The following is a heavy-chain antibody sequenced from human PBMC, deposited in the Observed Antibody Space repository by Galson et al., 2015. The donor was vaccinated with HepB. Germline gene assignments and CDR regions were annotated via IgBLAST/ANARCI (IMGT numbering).Heavy chain of an antibody. D-gene: IGHD6-13*01. J-gene: IGHJ3*02. V-gene: IGHV3-30*04. Sequence: SLRLSCAASGFTFSSYAMHWVRQAPGKGLEWVAVISYDGSNKYYADSVKGRFTISRDNSKNTLYLQMNSLRAEDTAVYYCARDPGYSSSWYRDAFDIWGQGTMVTVSS. CDR3: ARDPGYSSSWYRDAFDI. CDR2: ISYDGSNK. CDR1: GFTFSSYA.